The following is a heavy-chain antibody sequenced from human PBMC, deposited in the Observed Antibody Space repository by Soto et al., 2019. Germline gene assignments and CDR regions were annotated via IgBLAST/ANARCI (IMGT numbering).Heavy chain of an antibody. D-gene: IGHD3-9*01. CDR3: ARDRAGSQARYFEWLPPINYYYSYMDV. J-gene: IGHJ6*03. Sequence: ASVKVSCKTAVYTFTSYDIDWVRHATGQGLEWMGWMNPNSGNTGYAQKFQGRVTMTRNTSISTAYMELSSLRSEDTAVYYCARDRAGSQARYFEWLPPINYYYSYMDVWGRGTTVTVSS. CDR1: VYTFTSYD. CDR2: MNPNSGNT. V-gene: IGHV1-8*01.